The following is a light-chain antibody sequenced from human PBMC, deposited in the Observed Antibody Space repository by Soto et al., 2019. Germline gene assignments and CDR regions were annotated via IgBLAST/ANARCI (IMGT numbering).Light chain of an antibody. Sequence: QSALTQPASVSGSPGQSITISCTGTSSDVGRYNYVSWYQQHPGKAPKLMIYEVSNRPSGVSNRFSGSKSGNTASLTISGLRAEDEADYYCSSYASGSTLVVFGGGTKVTVL. CDR1: SSDVGRYNY. V-gene: IGLV2-14*01. J-gene: IGLJ2*01. CDR3: SSYASGSTLVV. CDR2: EVS.